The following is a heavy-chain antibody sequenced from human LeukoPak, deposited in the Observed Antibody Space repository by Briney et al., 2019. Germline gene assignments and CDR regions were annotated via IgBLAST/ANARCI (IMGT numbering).Heavy chain of an antibody. V-gene: IGHV1-18*01. CDR2: ISAYNGNT. Sequence: ASVKVSCKASGYTFTSYGISWVRQAPGQGLEWMGWISAYNGNTNYAQKLQGRVTMTRDTSISTAYMELSRLRSDDTAVYYCARGLVWFGEKMGQLDYWGQGTLVTVSS. J-gene: IGHJ4*02. D-gene: IGHD3-10*01. CDR3: ARGLVWFGEKMGQLDY. CDR1: GYTFTSYG.